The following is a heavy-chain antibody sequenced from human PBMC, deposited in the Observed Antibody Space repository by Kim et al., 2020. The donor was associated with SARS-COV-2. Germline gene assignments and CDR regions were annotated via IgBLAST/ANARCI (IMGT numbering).Heavy chain of an antibody. CDR2: IIPIFGTA. J-gene: IGHJ3*02. Sequence: SVKVSCKASGGTFSSYAISWVRQAPGQGLEWMGGIIPIFGTANYAQKFQGRVTITADESTSTAYMELSSLRSEDTAVYYCARPNRHLRGTSSTSCCDAFDIWGQGTMVTVSS. CDR1: GGTFSSYA. D-gene: IGHD2-2*01. CDR3: ARPNRHLRGTSSTSCCDAFDI. V-gene: IGHV1-69*13.